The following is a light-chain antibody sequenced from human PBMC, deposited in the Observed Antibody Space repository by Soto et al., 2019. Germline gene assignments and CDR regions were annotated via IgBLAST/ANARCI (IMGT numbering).Light chain of an antibody. CDR3: QQYNSYSQT. V-gene: IGKV1-5*01. J-gene: IGKJ2*01. Sequence: DIQMTQSPSTLYASVGDRVSITCRASQRVDRYLAWYQQKPGKAPQLLIYDASRLESGVPSRFSGSGSGTEFTLTISSLQPDDFTTFYCQQYNSYSQTFGQGTKLEIK. CDR1: QRVDRY. CDR2: DAS.